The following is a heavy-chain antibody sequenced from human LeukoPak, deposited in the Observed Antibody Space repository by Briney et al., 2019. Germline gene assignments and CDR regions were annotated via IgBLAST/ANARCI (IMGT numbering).Heavy chain of an antibody. CDR1: GGSFSGYY. CDR3: ARKRRYYDILTGYYYFDY. CDR2: INHSGST. Sequence: SESLSLTCAVYGGSFSGYYLSWIRQPPGKGLGWVGEINHSGSTNYNPSLKSRVTISVDPSKNQFSLKLSSVTAADTAVYYCARKRRYYDILTGYYYFDYWGQGTLVTVSS. D-gene: IGHD3-9*01. J-gene: IGHJ4*02. V-gene: IGHV4-34*01.